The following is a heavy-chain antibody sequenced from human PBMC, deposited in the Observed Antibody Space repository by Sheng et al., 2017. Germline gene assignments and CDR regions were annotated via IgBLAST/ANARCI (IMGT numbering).Heavy chain of an antibody. CDR3: ARDRPHNCFDS. Sequence: QVQLVQSGTEVKKPGASVKISCKASGYTFTSYYIHWVRQAPGQGLECVGLVSPSDGTTSYAQTFQGRVTLTRDTSTSTVYMELSSLRSEDTAVYSCARDRPHNCFDSWGQEPWSPSPQ. V-gene: IGHV1-46*01. CDR1: GYTFTSYY. D-gene: IGHD6-6*01. J-gene: IGHJ5*01. CDR2: VSPSDGTT.